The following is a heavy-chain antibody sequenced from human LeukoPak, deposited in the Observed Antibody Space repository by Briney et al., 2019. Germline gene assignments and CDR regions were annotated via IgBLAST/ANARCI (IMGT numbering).Heavy chain of an antibody. V-gene: IGHV3-66*01. CDR1: GFTVSSNY. CDR3: ARLGGNLRWLSFDY. CDR2: IYSGSST. D-gene: IGHD3-22*01. Sequence: GGSLRLSCAASGFTVSSNYMSWVRQAPGKGLEWVSVIYSGSSTYYADSVKGRFTISRDNAKNSLYLQMNSLRAEDTAVYYCARLGGNLRWLSFDYWGQGTLVTVSS. J-gene: IGHJ4*02.